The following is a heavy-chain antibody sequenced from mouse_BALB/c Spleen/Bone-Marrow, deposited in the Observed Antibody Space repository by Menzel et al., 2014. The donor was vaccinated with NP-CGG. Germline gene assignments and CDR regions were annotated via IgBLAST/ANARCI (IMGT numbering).Heavy chain of an antibody. CDR1: GFTFTDNY. CDR3: ARDSDWFAY. J-gene: IGHJ3*01. Sequence: EVQRVESGGGLVQPGGSLRLSCATSGFTFTDNYMSWVRQPPGKALEWLGFIRNKANGYTTENSASVKGRFTISRDNSQSILYLQMNTLRAEDSATYYCARDSDWFAYWGQGTLVTVSA. CDR2: IRNKANGYTT. V-gene: IGHV7-3*02.